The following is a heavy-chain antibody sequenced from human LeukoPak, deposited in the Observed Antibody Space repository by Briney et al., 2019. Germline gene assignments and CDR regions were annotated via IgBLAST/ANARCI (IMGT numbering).Heavy chain of an antibody. Sequence: SETLSLTCTVSGGSISSYYWSWIPQPPGKGLEWIGYIYYSGSTNYNPSLKSRVTISVDTSRNQFSLKLSSVTAADTAVYYCARASAQREIGYWGQGTLVTVSS. D-gene: IGHD5-24*01. CDR2: IYYSGST. CDR3: ARASAQREIGY. V-gene: IGHV4-59*01. CDR1: GGSISSYY. J-gene: IGHJ4*02.